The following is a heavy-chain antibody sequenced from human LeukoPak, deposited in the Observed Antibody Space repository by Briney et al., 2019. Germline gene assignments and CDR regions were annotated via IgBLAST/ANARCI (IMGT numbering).Heavy chain of an antibody. J-gene: IGHJ3*02. Sequence: GRSLRLSCAASGFTFSSYGMHWVRQAPGKGLEWGSVIWYDGSNKYYEDSVKGRFTISRDNSKNTLYLQRNSLRAEDTGVYYCARYEAWRESAFDIWGQGTMVTVSS. CDR2: IWYDGSNK. CDR3: ARYEAWRESAFDI. D-gene: IGHD3-3*01. CDR1: GFTFSSYG. V-gene: IGHV3-33*01.